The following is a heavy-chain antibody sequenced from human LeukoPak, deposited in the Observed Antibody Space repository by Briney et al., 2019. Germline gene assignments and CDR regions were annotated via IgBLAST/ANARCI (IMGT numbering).Heavy chain of an antibody. CDR2: ISGSGGST. CDR3: AKLAGGRLHMVGAIGYFDY. CDR1: GFTFSTYS. J-gene: IGHJ4*02. D-gene: IGHD1-26*01. V-gene: IGHV3-23*01. Sequence: QSGGSLRLSCAASGFTFSTYSMNWVRQAPGKGLEWVSAISGSGGSTYYADSVKGRFTISRDNSKNTLYLQMNSLRAEDTALYYCAKLAGGRLHMVGAIGYFDYWGQGTLVTVSS.